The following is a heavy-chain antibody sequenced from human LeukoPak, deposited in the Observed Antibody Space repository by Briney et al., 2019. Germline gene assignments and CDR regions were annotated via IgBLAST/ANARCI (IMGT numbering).Heavy chain of an antibody. Sequence: SETLSLTCTVSGGSISSYYWSWIRQPPGKGLEYIGYIYYSGSTNYNPSLKSRVTISVDTSKIQFSLKLTSVTAADTAVYYCARGGYDILTGYYSYFDRWGQGTLVTVSS. CDR2: IYYSGST. V-gene: IGHV4-59*08. CDR1: GGSISSYY. D-gene: IGHD3-9*01. CDR3: ARGGYDILTGYYSYFDR. J-gene: IGHJ4*02.